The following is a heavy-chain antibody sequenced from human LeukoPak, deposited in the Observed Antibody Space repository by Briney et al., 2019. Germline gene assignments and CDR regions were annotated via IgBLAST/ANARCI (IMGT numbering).Heavy chain of an antibody. J-gene: IGHJ4*02. D-gene: IGHD4-17*01. CDR2: ISYDGSNK. CDR3: ARDLNDYGDYSSL. CDR1: GFTFSSYA. V-gene: IGHV3-30*04. Sequence: GGSLRLSCAAPGFTFSSYAMHWVRQAPGKGLEWVAVISYDGSNKYYADSVKGRFTISRDNSKYTLYLQMNSLRAEDTAVYYCARDLNDYGDYSSLWGQGTLVTVSS.